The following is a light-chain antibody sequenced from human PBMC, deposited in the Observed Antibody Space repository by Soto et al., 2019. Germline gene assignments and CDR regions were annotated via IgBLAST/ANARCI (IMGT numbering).Light chain of an antibody. J-gene: IGKJ5*01. Sequence: ENVWARSPATPRLSPDEKATHSRRARQSVSSYLAWYQQKPGQAPRLLIYDASNRATGIPARFSGSGSGTDFNLTMSSLVPVDFEVYYCQQRRNWPITFGQGTRVEIK. CDR3: QQRRNWPIT. CDR2: DAS. CDR1: QSVSSY. V-gene: IGKV3-11*01.